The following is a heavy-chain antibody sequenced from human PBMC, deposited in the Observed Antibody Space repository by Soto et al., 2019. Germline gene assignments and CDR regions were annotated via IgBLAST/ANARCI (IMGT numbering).Heavy chain of an antibody. CDR3: ARDPRQTLNPDIVVVPAFTYGMDV. CDR2: IWYDGSNK. V-gene: IGHV3-33*01. CDR1: GFTFSSYG. D-gene: IGHD2-2*01. Sequence: GGSLRLSCAASGFTFSSYGMHWVRQAPGKGLEWVAVIWYDGSNKYYADSVKGRFTISRDNSKNTLYLQMNSLRSDDTAVYYCARDPRQTLNPDIVVVPAFTYGMDVWGQGTTVTVSS. J-gene: IGHJ6*02.